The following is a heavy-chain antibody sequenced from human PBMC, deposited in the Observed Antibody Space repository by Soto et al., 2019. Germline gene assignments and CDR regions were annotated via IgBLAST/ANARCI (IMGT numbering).Heavy chain of an antibody. D-gene: IGHD2-8*01. Sequence: GESLKISCKDSGYSFTNYWIGWVRQMPGKGLEWMGIIYPGDSGTRYSPSFQGQVTISADKSTSTAYLQWSSLKASDTAMYYCARTQDIVLMLYTDWGQGTLVTVSS. V-gene: IGHV5-51*01. CDR2: IYPGDSGT. CDR3: ARTQDIVLMLYTD. CDR1: GYSFTNYW. J-gene: IGHJ4*02.